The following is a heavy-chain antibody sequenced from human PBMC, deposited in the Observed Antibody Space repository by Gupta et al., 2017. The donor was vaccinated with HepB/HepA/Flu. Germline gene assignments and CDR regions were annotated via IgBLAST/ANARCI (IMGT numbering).Heavy chain of an antibody. CDR3: ARGRGWLGAFEI. J-gene: IGHJ3*02. V-gene: IGHV1-8*01. D-gene: IGHD6-19*01. Sequence: QVQLVQSGAEARKAGASVKVSCKASGYTFITYDINWVRQAPGQGLEWMAWINPKSGNTGYAQRFQGRITVTRNTSIDTAYLELTSLKSEDTAVYYCARGRGWLGAFEIWGQGTLVSVXS. CDR1: GYTFITYD. CDR2: INPKSGNT.